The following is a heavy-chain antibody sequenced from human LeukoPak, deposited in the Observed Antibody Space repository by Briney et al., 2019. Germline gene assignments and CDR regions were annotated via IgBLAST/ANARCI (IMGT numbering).Heavy chain of an antibody. CDR1: GASINSYY. V-gene: IGHV4-59*01. CDR3: ARGLEYDSSGSIATIDY. J-gene: IGHJ4*02. CDR2: IYSSGST. Sequence: PSETLSLTCTVSGASINSYYWSWIRQPPGKGLEWIGYIYSSGSTNYNPSLKSRVTISVDTSKNQFSLKLTSMTAADTAVYHCARGLEYDSSGSIATIDYWGQGTLVTVSS. D-gene: IGHD3-22*01.